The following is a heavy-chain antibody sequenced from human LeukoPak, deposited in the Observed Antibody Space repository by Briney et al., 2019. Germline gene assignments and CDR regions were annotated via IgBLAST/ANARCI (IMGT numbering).Heavy chain of an antibody. CDR1: GGTFSSHG. J-gene: IGHJ5*02. V-gene: IGHV1-69*13. CDR3: ARDECGGDSCGLTSWFDP. CDR2: IIPIFRTA. D-gene: IGHD2-21*01. Sequence: ASVKVSCKASGGTFSSHGISWLRQAPGQGLEWMGGIIPIFRTAVYAQKFKGRVTISSDESTSTAYMEVPSLRSDDTAVYYCARDECGGDSCGLTSWFDPWGQGTLVTVSS.